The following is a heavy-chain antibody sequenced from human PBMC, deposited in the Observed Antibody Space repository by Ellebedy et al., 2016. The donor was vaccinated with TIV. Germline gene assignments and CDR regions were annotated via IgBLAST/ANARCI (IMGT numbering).Heavy chain of an antibody. CDR2: IYSDGST. CDR1: GLIVSSYY. CDR3: ARDLGQRDFDGMDV. Sequence: GGSLRLSXAGSGLIVSSYYMSWVRQAPGKGLEWVSVIYSDGSTYYADSMTGRFTISRDISKNTLYLQMNSLRAEDTGVYYCARDLGQRDFDGMDVWGQGTTVTVSS. V-gene: IGHV3-53*01. J-gene: IGHJ6*02. D-gene: IGHD6-25*01.